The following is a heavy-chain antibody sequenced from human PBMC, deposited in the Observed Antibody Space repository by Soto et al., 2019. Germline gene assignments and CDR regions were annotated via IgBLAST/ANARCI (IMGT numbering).Heavy chain of an antibody. CDR3: ARVALSGGGWLDP. CDR1: GYSFTKYY. J-gene: IGHJ5*02. D-gene: IGHD1-26*01. V-gene: IGHV1-46*01. CDR2: INPSSGDT. Sequence: ASVKVSCKASGYSFTKYYLHWVRQAPGQGLEWMAIINPSSGDTTYAQKFQGRATVTSYTSTSTVYMELRSLTSEDTAIYYCARVALSGGGWLDPWGQGTLVTVSS.